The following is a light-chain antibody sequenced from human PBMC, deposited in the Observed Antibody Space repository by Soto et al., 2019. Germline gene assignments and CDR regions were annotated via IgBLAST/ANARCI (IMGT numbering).Light chain of an antibody. J-gene: IGKJ2*01. CDR3: QQYNSWPMYT. Sequence: EIVMTQSPATLSVSPGERATLSCRASQSVSSNLAWYQQKPGQAPRLLIYGASTKATGIPARFSGSGSGTGFTLSICSLQSEDFAVYYCQQYNSWPMYTFGQGIKMEIK. V-gene: IGKV3-15*01. CDR2: GAS. CDR1: QSVSSN.